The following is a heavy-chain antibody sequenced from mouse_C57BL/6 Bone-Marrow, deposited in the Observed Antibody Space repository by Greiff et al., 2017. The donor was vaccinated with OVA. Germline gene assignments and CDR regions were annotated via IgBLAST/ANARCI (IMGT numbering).Heavy chain of an antibody. CDR2: ISNGGGST. V-gene: IGHV5-12*01. Sequence: DVQLVESGGGLVQPGGSLKLSCAASGFTFSDYYMYWVRQTPEKRLEWVAYISNGGGSTYYPDTVKGRFTISRDNAKNTLYLQMSRLKSEDTAMYYCARLRSAEWYFDVWGTGTTVTVSS. CDR3: ARLRSAEWYFDV. J-gene: IGHJ1*03. CDR1: GFTFSDYY.